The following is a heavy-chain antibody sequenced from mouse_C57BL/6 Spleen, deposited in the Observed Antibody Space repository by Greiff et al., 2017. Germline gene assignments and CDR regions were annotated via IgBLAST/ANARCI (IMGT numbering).Heavy chain of an antibody. CDR3: ARSCYSNFYYYAMDY. V-gene: IGHV1-54*01. Sequence: VQLQQSGAELVRPGTSVKVSCKASGYAFTKYLIEWVKQRPGQGLELIGVINPGSGGTNYNEKFKGKATLTADQSASTAYMQLSSLTSEDSAVYFCARSCYSNFYYYAMDYWGQGTSVTVSS. CDR1: GYAFTKYL. J-gene: IGHJ4*01. CDR2: INPGSGGT. D-gene: IGHD2-5*01.